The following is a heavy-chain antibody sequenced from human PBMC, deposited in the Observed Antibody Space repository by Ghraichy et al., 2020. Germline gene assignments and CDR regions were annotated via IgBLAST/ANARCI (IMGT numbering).Heavy chain of an antibody. Sequence: SETLSLTCTITGDSITNGTYYWSWLRRLPGKGLEWIGYIYSSGSTYYNPSLQSRAAIWLDTSKNQFPLSLTSVTAADTAVYHCARGHNWNDHWGRGTLITVSS. J-gene: IGHJ5*02. CDR2: IYSSGST. V-gene: IGHV4-31*03. CDR1: GDSITNGTYY. CDR3: ARGHNWNDH.